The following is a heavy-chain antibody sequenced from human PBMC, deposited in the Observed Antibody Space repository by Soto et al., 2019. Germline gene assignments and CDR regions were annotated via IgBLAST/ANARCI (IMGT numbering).Heavy chain of an antibody. V-gene: IGHV1-2*04. J-gene: IGHJ4*02. CDR1: GYTFTGYY. Sequence: ASVKVSCKASGYTFTGYYMHWVRQAPGQGLEWMEWINPNSGGTNYAQKFQGWVTMTRDTSISTAYMELSRLRSDDTAVYYCARGGIVVVPAPHLFDYWGQGSLVTVSS. CDR2: INPNSGGT. D-gene: IGHD2-2*01. CDR3: ARGGIVVVPAPHLFDY.